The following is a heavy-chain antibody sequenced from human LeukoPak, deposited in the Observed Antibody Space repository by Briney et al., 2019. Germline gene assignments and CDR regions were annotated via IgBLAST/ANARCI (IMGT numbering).Heavy chain of an antibody. CDR2: INPGDSDT. Sequence: GESLKISCKGSGYSFTSYWIGWVRQMPGKGLEWMGIINPGDSDTRYSPSFQGQVTISADKSISTAYLQWSSLKASDTAMYYCARESSEMATNTGAFDIWGQGTMVTVSS. J-gene: IGHJ3*02. D-gene: IGHD5-24*01. CDR1: GYSFTSYW. CDR3: ARESSEMATNTGAFDI. V-gene: IGHV5-51*01.